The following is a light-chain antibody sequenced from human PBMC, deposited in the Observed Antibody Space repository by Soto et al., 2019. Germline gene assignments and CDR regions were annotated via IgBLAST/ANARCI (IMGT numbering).Light chain of an antibody. CDR2: DVS. CDR1: RSDVGGYMY. V-gene: IGLV2-14*03. CDR3: SSFTTSSTLV. J-gene: IGLJ3*02. Sequence: QSALTQPASVSGSPGQSITIYCTGTRSDVGGYMYVSWYQQHPGKAPKLMIYDVSNRPSGVSNRFSGSKFGNTASLTISGLQAEDEGDYYCSSFTTSSTLVFGGGTKLTVL.